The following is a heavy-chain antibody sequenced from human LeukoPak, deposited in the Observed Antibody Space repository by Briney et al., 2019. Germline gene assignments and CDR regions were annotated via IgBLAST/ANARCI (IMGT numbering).Heavy chain of an antibody. D-gene: IGHD1-26*01. CDR1: GGSFSGYY. CDR3: ARDPFEL. Sequence: SETLSLTCAVYGGSFSGYYWSWIRQPPGKGLEWIGEINHSGSTNYNPSLKSRVTISVDTSKNQFSLKLSSVTAADTAVYYCARDPFELWGQGTLVTVSS. CDR2: INHSGST. J-gene: IGHJ4*02. V-gene: IGHV4-34*01.